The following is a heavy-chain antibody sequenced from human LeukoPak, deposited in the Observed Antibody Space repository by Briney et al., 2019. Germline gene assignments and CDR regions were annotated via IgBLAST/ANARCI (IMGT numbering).Heavy chain of an antibody. CDR3: ARTNPAFDP. CDR2: IGAYNGKT. V-gene: IGHV1-18*01. CDR1: GYTFTSYG. J-gene: IGHJ5*02. Sequence: ASVTVSCKASGYTFTSYGISWVRQAPGQGLEWMGWIGAYNGKTNYAQKFQGRVTMTTDTSTSTAYMELRSLTSDDTAVYYCARTNPAFDPWGQGTLVTVSS.